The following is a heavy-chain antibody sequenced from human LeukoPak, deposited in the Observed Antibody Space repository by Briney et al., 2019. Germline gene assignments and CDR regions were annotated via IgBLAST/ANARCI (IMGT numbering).Heavy chain of an antibody. D-gene: IGHD2-15*01. CDR3: ARLVVVVAGFDY. CDR1: GGSISSGGYY. J-gene: IGHJ4*02. V-gene: IGHV4-31*03. Sequence: SETLSLTCTVSGGSISSGGYYWSWIRQHPGKGLEWIGYIHHSGSTYYNPSLKSRLIISLDTSKNQFSLKLSSVTAADTAVYYCARLVVVVAGFDYWGQGTLVTVSS. CDR2: IHHSGST.